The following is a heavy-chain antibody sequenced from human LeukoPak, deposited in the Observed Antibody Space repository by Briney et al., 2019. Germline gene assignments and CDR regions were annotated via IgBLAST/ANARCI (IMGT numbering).Heavy chain of an antibody. V-gene: IGHV4-59*08. J-gene: IGHJ6*03. Sequence: SETLSLTCTVSGGSISSYYWSWIWQPPGKGLEWIGYIYYNGNTIYNPSLKSRVTISVDTSNNQFSLKLISVTAADTAVYYCARHPYYYYYYMDVWGKGTTVTVPS. CDR1: GGSISSYY. CDR3: ARHPYYYYYYMDV. CDR2: IYYNGNT.